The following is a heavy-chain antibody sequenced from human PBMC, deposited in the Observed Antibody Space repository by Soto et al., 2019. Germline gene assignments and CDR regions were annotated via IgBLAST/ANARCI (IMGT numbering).Heavy chain of an antibody. CDR3: AKDIERKASSFDY. CDR2: ISCNSGSI. D-gene: IGHD6-13*01. V-gene: IGHV3-9*01. J-gene: IGHJ4*02. CDR1: GFTFDDYA. Sequence: PGGSLRLSCAASGFTFDDYAMHWVRQAPGKGLEWVSGISCNSGSIGYADSVKGRFTISXVXXXXSXYXQXXXLRAXDTAFYYCAKDIERKASSFDYWGQGTLVTVFS.